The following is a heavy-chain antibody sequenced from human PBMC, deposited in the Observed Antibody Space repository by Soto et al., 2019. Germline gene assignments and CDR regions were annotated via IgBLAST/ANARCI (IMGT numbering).Heavy chain of an antibody. CDR1: GFTVSSNY. D-gene: IGHD5-12*01. Sequence: GGSLRLSCAASGFTVSSNYMSWVRQAPGKGLEWVSVIYSGGSTYYADSVKGRSTISRHNSKNTLYLQMNSLRAEDTAVYYCARDYWEYSGYDLWGQGTMVTVSS. V-gene: IGHV3-53*04. CDR3: ARDYWEYSGYDL. CDR2: IYSGGST. J-gene: IGHJ3*01.